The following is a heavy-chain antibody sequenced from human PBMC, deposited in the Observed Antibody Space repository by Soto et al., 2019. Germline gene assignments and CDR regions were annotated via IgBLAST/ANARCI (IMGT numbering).Heavy chain of an antibody. V-gene: IGHV1-46*01. J-gene: IGHJ5*02. CDR2: INPSGGST. Sequence: QVQLVQSGAEVKKPGASVTVSCQASGYTFTSYYMHWVRQAPGQVLEWMGIINPSGGSTSYAQKFQGRVTMTRDTSTSTVYMELSSMRSEDTAVYYCARDRTGFGSSIWFDPWGQGTLVTVSS. D-gene: IGHD3-10*01. CDR1: GYTFTSYY. CDR3: ARDRTGFGSSIWFDP.